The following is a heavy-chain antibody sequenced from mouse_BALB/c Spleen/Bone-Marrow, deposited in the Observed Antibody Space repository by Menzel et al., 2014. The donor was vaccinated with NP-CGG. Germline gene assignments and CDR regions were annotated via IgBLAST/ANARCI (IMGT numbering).Heavy chain of an antibody. CDR3: ARHAYYDQTEVSFVY. J-gene: IGHJ3*01. V-gene: IGHV5-9-2*01. D-gene: IGHD2-4*01. CDR2: ISGGGSCT. CDR1: GFTFSNYG. Sequence: EVQRVESGGGLVKSGGSLKLSCAASGFTFSNYGMSWVRQTPEKRLEWVATISGGGSCTFYSDSVKGRFTISRDNAKNNLYLQLSSLRSEDTALYYCARHAYYDQTEVSFVYWGQGTLVTVSA.